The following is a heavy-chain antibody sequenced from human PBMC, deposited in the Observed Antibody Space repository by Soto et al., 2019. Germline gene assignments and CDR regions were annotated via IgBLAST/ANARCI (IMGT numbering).Heavy chain of an antibody. CDR1: GFTFDDYT. CDR3: AKDMTSSGCYYYYGMDV. D-gene: IGHD6-19*01. V-gene: IGHV3-43*01. CDR2: ISWDGGST. J-gene: IGHJ6*02. Sequence: EVQLVESGGVVVQPGGSLRLSCAASGFTFDDYTMHWGRQAPGKGLEWVSLISWDGGSTYYADSVKGQFPISRDNSKNSLYLQMNSLRTEDTALYYCAKDMTSSGCYYYYGMDVWGQGTTVTVSS.